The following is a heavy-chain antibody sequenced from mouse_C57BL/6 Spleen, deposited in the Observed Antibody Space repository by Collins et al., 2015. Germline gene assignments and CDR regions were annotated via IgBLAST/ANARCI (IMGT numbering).Heavy chain of an antibody. Sequence: YISYSGSTYYNPSLKSRISITRDTSKNQYYLQLNSVTTEDTATYYCARFGDYYGSSYSYYFDYWGQGTTLTVSS. V-gene: IGHV3-8*01. J-gene: IGHJ2*01. CDR3: ARFGDYYGSSYSYYFDY. D-gene: IGHD1-1*01. CDR2: ISYSGST.